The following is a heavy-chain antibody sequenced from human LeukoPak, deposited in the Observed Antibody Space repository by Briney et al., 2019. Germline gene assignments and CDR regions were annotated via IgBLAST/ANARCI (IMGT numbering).Heavy chain of an antibody. CDR1: GGSFSGYY. CDR2: INHSGST. J-gene: IGHJ4*02. Sequence: SETLSLTCAVYGGSFSGYYWSWIRQPPGKGLEWIGEINHSGSTNYNPSLKSRVTISVDTSKNQFSLKLSSVTAADTAVYYCARVGRYHYYDISGYGGYLDYWGQGTLVTVSS. CDR3: ARVGRYHYYDISGYGGYLDY. D-gene: IGHD3-22*01. V-gene: IGHV4-34*01.